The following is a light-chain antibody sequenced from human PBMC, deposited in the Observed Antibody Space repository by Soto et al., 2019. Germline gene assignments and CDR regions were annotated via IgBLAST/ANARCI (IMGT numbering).Light chain of an antibody. Sequence: IVITQYPPAVSVCPGERATISCPASHYIYSNVAWFQQRPGQAPRLLIYRASTRATGTPARFTGSGSGTEFTLPITSLQSEDFALYSCQQYHNLWTFGHGTKVDI. V-gene: IGKV3-15*01. CDR1: HYIYSN. CDR2: RAS. CDR3: QQYHNLWT. J-gene: IGKJ1*01.